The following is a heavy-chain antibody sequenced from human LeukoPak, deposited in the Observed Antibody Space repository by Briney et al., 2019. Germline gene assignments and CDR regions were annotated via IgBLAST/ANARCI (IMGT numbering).Heavy chain of an antibody. CDR3: ARDVGASAPDAFDI. CDR1: GFTFSTYN. D-gene: IGHD1-26*01. CDR2: ISGSSNYI. J-gene: IGHJ3*02. Sequence: PGGSLRLSCAASGFTFSTYNMNWVRQAPGKGLEWVSSISGSSNYIYYADSVKGRFTISRDNAKDSLYLQMNSLRAEDTDVYYCARDVGASAPDAFDIWGQGTMVTVSP. V-gene: IGHV3-21*01.